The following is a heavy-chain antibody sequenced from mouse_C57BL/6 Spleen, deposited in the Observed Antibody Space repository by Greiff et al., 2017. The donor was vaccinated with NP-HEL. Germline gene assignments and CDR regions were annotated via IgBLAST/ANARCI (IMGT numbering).Heavy chain of an antibody. D-gene: IGHD1-1*01. CDR3: ARWVTTVFHYYAMDY. V-gene: IGHV1-55*01. Sequence: QVQLQQPGAELVKPGASVKMSCKASGYTFTSYWITWVKQRPGQGLEWIGDIYPGSGSTNYNEKFKSKATLTVDTSSSTAYMQLSSLTSEDSAVYYCARWVTTVFHYYAMDYWGQGTSVTVSS. CDR1: GYTFTSYW. J-gene: IGHJ4*01. CDR2: IYPGSGST.